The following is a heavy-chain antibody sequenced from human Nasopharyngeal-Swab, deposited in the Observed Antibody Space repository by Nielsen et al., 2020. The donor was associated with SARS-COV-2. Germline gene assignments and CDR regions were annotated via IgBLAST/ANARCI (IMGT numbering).Heavy chain of an antibody. Sequence: GESLKISCAASGFTFSDYYMSWIRQAPGKGLEWVSYISSSGSTIYYADSVKGRFTIPRDNAKNSLYLQMNSLRAEDTAVYYCARAAGETIVVVTAISWYFDLWGRGTLVTVSS. CDR1: GFTFSDYY. CDR3: ARAAGETIVVVTAISWYFDL. J-gene: IGHJ2*01. V-gene: IGHV3-11*04. CDR2: ISSSGSTI. D-gene: IGHD2-21*02.